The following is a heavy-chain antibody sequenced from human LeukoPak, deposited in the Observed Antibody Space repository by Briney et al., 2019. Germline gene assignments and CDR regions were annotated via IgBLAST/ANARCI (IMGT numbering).Heavy chain of an antibody. V-gene: IGHV3-9*01. D-gene: IGHD4-17*01. CDR3: AKIDYGDYVGAFDI. CDR1: GFTFDDYA. J-gene: IGHJ3*02. CDR2: ISWNSGSI. Sequence: PGGSLRLSCAASGFTFDDYAMHWVRQAPGKGLEWVSGISWNSGSIGYAGSVKGRFTISRDNAKNSLYLQMNSLRAEDTALYYCAKIDYGDYVGAFDIWGQGTMVTVSS.